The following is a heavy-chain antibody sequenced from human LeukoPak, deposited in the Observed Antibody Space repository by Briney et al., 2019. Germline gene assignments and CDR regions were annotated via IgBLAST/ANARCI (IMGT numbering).Heavy chain of an antibody. Sequence: ETGGSLRLSCAASGFIFSSYGMHWVRQAPGKGLEWVAVIWYDGSNKYYADSVKGRFTISRDNSKNTLYLQMNSPRAEDTAVYYCARDFHGSYYFDYWGQGTLVTVSS. CDR2: IWYDGSNK. CDR1: GFIFSSYG. D-gene: IGHD1-26*01. CDR3: ARDFHGSYYFDY. J-gene: IGHJ4*02. V-gene: IGHV3-33*01.